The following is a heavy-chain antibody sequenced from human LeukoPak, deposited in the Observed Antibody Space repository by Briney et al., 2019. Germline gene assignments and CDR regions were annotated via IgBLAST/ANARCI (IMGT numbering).Heavy chain of an antibody. CDR3: ANAYDFNY. CDR1: GFTFSSYG. V-gene: IGHV3-30*18. CDR2: ISYDGSNK. Sequence: GASLRLSCAASGFTFSSYGMHWVRQAPGKGLEWVAVISYDGSNKYYADSVKGRFTISRDNSKNTLYLQMNSLRAEDTAVYYCANAYDFNYWGQGTLVTVSS. J-gene: IGHJ4*02. D-gene: IGHD5-12*01.